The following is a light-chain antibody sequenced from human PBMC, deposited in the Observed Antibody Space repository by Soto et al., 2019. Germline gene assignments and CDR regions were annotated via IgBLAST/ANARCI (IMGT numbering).Light chain of an antibody. J-gene: IGKJ2*01. CDR1: QSVSSY. V-gene: IGKV3-11*01. CDR3: QQRSNSYT. Sequence: EIVLTQSPATLSLSPGERATLSCRASQSVSSYLAWYQQNPGQAPRLLIYDASNRATGIPARFSGRGSGTDFTLIISCLEPDEVAVYYCQQRSNSYTFGQGTKLEIK. CDR2: DAS.